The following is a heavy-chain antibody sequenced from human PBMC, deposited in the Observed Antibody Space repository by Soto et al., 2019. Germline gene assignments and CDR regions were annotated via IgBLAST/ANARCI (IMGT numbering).Heavy chain of an antibody. Sequence: QVQLVQSGAEVKKPGSSVKVSCKASGGTFSSYTISWVRQAPGQGLEWMGRIIPILGIANYAQKFQGRVTITADKSTSTAYMELSSLRSEDTAVYYCARDSFTMVRGNYYYYGMDVWGQRTTVTVSS. CDR1: GGTFSSYT. V-gene: IGHV1-69*08. D-gene: IGHD3-10*01. J-gene: IGHJ6*02. CDR3: ARDSFTMVRGNYYYYGMDV. CDR2: IIPILGIA.